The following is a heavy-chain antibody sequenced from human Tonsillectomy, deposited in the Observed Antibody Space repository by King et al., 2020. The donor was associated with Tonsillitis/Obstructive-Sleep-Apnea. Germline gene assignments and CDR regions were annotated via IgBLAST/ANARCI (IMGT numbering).Heavy chain of an antibody. V-gene: IGHV1-69*09. Sequence: VQLVQSGAEVKKPGSSVKVSCKTSGGTFNTYAISWVRQAPGQGLEWVGRIIPILRITNYAQKFQGRVTITADKSTSTAYIELSSLRSDNTAVYYCGGVAYYYYYYMDVWGEGTTVTVSS. CDR1: GGTFNTYA. CDR2: IIPILRIT. CDR3: GGVAYYYYYYMDV. J-gene: IGHJ6*03. D-gene: IGHD2-21*01.